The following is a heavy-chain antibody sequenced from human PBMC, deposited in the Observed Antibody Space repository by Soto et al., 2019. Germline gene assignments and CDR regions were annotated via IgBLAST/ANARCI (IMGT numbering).Heavy chain of an antibody. CDR2: INHLETT. D-gene: IGHD2-15*01. CDR3: ARGGGYDSFDF. CDR1: GASITYGGYS. Sequence: SETLSLTCTVSGASITYGGYSWSWIRQTPGKGLEWIGYINHLETTFYNPSFESRLTLSIDRAKNQFSLNLNSMSAADKAVCYCARGGGYDSFDFWGQGIQVTVSS. V-gene: IGHV4-30-2*01. J-gene: IGHJ4*02.